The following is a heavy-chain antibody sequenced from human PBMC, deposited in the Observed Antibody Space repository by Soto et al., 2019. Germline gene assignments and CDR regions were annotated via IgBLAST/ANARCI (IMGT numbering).Heavy chain of an antibody. J-gene: IGHJ4*02. D-gene: IGHD2-21*02. CDR1: GYTFTSYA. V-gene: IGHV1-3*01. CDR2: INAGNGNT. Sequence: ASVKVSCKASGYTFTSYAMHWVRQAPGQRLEWMGWINAGNGNTKYSQKYQGRVTITRDTSASTAYMELSSLRSEDTAVYYCARSIVVVTALDYWGKGTLVTVSS. CDR3: ARSIVVVTALDY.